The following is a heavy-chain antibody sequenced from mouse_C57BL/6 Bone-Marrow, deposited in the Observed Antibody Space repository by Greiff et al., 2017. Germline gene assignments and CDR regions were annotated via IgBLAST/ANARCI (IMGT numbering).Heavy chain of an antibody. Sequence: VKLMESGAELVKPGASVKLSCKASGYTFTSYWMHWVKQRPGQGLEWIGMIHPNSGSTNYNEKFKRKATLTVDKSSSTAYMQLSSLTSEDSAVYYCARIGGGWYFDVWGTGTTVTVSS. J-gene: IGHJ1*03. D-gene: IGHD2-14*01. CDR3: ARIGGGWYFDV. CDR2: IHPNSGST. V-gene: IGHV1-64*01. CDR1: GYTFTSYW.